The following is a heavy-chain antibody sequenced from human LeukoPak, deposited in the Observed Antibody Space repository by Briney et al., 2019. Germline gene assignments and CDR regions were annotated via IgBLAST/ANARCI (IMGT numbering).Heavy chain of an antibody. CDR1: GGTFSCYA. V-gene: IGHV1-69*13. D-gene: IGHD3-9*01. Sequence: SVKVSCKASGGTFSCYAISWVRQAPGQGLEWMGGIIPIFGTANYAQKFQGRVTITADESTSTAYMELSSLRSEDTAVYYCARDMYVYYDILTPFWYFDLWGRGTLVTVSS. CDR3: ARDMYVYYDILTPFWYFDL. J-gene: IGHJ2*01. CDR2: IIPIFGTA.